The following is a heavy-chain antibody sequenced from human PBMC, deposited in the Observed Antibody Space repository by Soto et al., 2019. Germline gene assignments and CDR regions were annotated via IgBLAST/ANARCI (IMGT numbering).Heavy chain of an antibody. V-gene: IGHV1-46*01. D-gene: IGHD2-15*01. CDR1: GYTFTRYT. Sequence: ASVKVSCKASGYTFTRYTMHWVRQAPGQGLEWMAMINPSGGSTYYVQTFEGRVTLARDTSTSTVYMELSSLRSEDTAVYYCARMKGGGSEYFFDYWGQGTLVTVSS. CDR3: ARMKGGGSEYFFDY. CDR2: INPSGGST. J-gene: IGHJ4*02.